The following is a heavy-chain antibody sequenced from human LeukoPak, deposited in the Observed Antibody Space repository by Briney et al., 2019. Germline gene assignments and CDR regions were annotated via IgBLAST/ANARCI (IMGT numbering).Heavy chain of an antibody. CDR1: GFTFSSYA. D-gene: IGHD1-1*01. V-gene: IGHV3-30*04. CDR2: ISYDGSNE. Sequence: GRSLRLSCAASGFTFSSYAMHWVRQAPGKGLEWVAVISYDGSNEYYTDSVKGRFTISRDNSKKTLFLQMNSLTAEDTALYYCVRKPIGSTPTDFWGQGTLVTVSS. J-gene: IGHJ4*02. CDR3: VRKPIGSTPTDF.